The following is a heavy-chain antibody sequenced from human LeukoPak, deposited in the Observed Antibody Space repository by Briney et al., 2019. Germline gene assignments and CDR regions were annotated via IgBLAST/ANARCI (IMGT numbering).Heavy chain of an antibody. CDR3: AKGPRRWLVRSSDYLDC. CDR1: GFNFDDYA. V-gene: IGHV3-9*01. Sequence: PLRVSCAASGFNFDDYAMHWVRQAPGKGLPWVSGISWNSGSIGYADSVKGRFAIVRDAAKNSQYLQMNRLRPEDTAWYYCAKGPRRWLVRSSDYLDCWGQGTLVTVSS. J-gene: IGHJ4*02. D-gene: IGHD6-19*01. CDR2: ISWNSGSI.